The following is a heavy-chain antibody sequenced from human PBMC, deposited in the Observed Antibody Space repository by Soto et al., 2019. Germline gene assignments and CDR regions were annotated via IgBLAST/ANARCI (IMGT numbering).Heavy chain of an antibody. V-gene: IGHV4-59*01. J-gene: IGHJ4*02. CDR3: ARDAHGYCSGGSCYVY. CDR2: IYYSGTT. D-gene: IGHD2-15*01. CDR1: GGSISSYF. Sequence: SETLSLTCTVSGGSISSYFRSWIRQTPGKGLEWIGNIYYSGTTNYNPSLKSRVTISVDTSRNQFFLNLSSVTAADTAVYYCARDAHGYCSGGSCYVYWGQGTLVT.